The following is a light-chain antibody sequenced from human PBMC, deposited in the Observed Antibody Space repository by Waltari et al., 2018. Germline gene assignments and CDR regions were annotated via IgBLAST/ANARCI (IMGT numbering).Light chain of an antibody. Sequence: QSALTQPASVSGSPGQSITISCTGTSSDIGSYNYVSWYQQHPGKAPKHIIFDVTNRPSGVSNRFSGSKSGNTASLIISGLQGEDEADYYCSSYMDTTALELFGGGTSLTVL. CDR2: DVT. CDR1: SSDIGSYNY. J-gene: IGLJ2*01. CDR3: SSYMDTTALEL. V-gene: IGLV2-14*03.